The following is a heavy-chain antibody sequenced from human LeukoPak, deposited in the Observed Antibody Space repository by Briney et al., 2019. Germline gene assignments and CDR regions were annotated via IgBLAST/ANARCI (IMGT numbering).Heavy chain of an antibody. CDR1: GFTFSSYA. J-gene: IGHJ4*02. D-gene: IGHD1-26*01. CDR3: ARADGSYLFDY. V-gene: IGHV3-30-3*01. CDR2: IPYDGSNK. Sequence: GGSLRLSCAASGFTFSSYAMHWVRQAPGKGLEWVAVIPYDGSNKYYADSVKGRFTISRDNSKNTLYLQMNSLRAEDTAVYYCARADGSYLFDYWGQGTLVTVSS.